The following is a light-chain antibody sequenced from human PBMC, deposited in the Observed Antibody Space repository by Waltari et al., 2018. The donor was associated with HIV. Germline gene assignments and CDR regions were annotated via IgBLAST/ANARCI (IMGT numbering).Light chain of an antibody. Sequence: QSVLTQPPSASGTPVQRVTISCSGSSSNIGRSYIYWYQQLPRTTPKHLNHGNNQRPSGVPGRFSGSKSGTSASLAISALRSEEEDDYYCAAWDDSLSGRVFGGGTKLTVL. CDR3: AAWDDSLSGRV. J-gene: IGLJ3*02. CDR1: SSNIGRSY. V-gene: IGLV1-47*02. CDR2: GNN.